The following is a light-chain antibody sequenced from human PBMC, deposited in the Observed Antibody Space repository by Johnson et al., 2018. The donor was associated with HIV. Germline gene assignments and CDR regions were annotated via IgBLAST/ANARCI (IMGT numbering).Light chain of an antibody. CDR1: SSNIGRNY. CDR3: GTWESRLSAV. J-gene: IGLJ1*01. Sequence: QSVLTQPPSVSAAPGQKVTISCSGSSSNIGRNYVSWYQQLPGTAPKLLIFDNNNRPSGIPDRFSGSKSGTSATLGITGLQTGDEADYYCGTWESRLSAVFGTGTKVTVL. CDR2: DNN. V-gene: IGLV1-51*01.